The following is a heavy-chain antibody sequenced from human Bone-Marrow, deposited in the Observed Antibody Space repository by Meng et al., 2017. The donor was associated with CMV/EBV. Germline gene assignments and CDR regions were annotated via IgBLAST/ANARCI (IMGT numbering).Heavy chain of an antibody. CDR2: VKPEGSEE. CDR3: TTDDGTY. D-gene: IGHD1-1*01. CDR1: GFISSDYW. J-gene: IGHJ4*02. Sequence: GGSLRLSCKASGFISSDYWMNWVRQVPGKGLEWVATVKPEGSEEFYVDSVKGRFTISRDNAKNSLYLQMSSLRAEDTSVYYCTTDDGTYWGQGTLVTVSS. V-gene: IGHV3-7*01.